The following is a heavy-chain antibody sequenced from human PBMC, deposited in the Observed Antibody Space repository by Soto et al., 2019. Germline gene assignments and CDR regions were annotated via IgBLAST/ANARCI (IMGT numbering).Heavy chain of an antibody. V-gene: IGHV4-59*08. CDR2: IYYSGST. D-gene: IGHD2-15*01. J-gene: IGHJ6*02. CDR3: ARQKGYCSGGSCSYYYGMDV. Sequence: SETLSLTCTVSGGSISSYYWSWIRQPPGKGLEWIGDIYYSGSTNYNPSLKSRVTISVDTSKNQFSLKLSSVTAADTAVYYCARQKGYCSGGSCSYYYGMDVWGQGTTVTVSS. CDR1: GGSISSYY.